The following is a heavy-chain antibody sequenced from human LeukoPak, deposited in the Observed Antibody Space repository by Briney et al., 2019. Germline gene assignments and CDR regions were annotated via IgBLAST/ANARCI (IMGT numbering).Heavy chain of an antibody. Sequence: SETLSLTCTVSGGSISSYYWSWIRQPPGKGLEWIGYIYTSGSTNYNPSPKSRVTISVDTSKNQFSLKLSSVTAADTAVYYCARSNSGSYYYFDYWGQGTLVTVSS. D-gene: IGHD1-26*01. J-gene: IGHJ4*02. CDR2: IYTSGST. CDR1: GGSISSYY. CDR3: ARSNSGSYYYFDY. V-gene: IGHV4-4*09.